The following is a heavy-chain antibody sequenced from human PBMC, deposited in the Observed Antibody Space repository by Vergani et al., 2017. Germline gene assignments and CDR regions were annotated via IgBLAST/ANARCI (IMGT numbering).Heavy chain of an antibody. J-gene: IGHJ3*02. CDR1: GYTFTSYA. V-gene: IGHV1-2*02. CDR3: ASSNWNHVRPIYAFDI. D-gene: IGHD1-14*01. CDR2: INPNSGGT. Sequence: QVQLVQSGSELKKPGASVKVSCKASGYTFTSYAMNWVRQAPGQGLEWMGWINPNSGGTNYAQKFQGRVTMTRDTSISTAYMELSRLRSDDTAVYYCASSNWNHVRPIYAFDIWGQGTMVTVSS.